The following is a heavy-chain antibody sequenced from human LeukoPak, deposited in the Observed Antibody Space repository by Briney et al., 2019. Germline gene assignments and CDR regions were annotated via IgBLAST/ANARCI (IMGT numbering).Heavy chain of an antibody. CDR1: GGSFDRHV. D-gene: IGHD2-15*01. CDR3: ARGVYSYDESGEYAGGYYYMDV. J-gene: IGHJ6*03. CDR2: INPIAGTT. V-gene: IGHV1-69*05. Sequence: ASVEVSCKASGGSFDRHVLSWLRQAPGQGLEWMGGINPIAGTTSHAQKFQDRISITTDGSTTAYMALSSLTSEDTAVYYCARGVYSYDESGEYAGGYYYMDVWGKGTTVTVSS.